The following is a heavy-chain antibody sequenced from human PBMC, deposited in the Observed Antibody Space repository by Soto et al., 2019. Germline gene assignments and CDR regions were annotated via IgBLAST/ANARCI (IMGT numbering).Heavy chain of an antibody. CDR1: GYTFSGYY. D-gene: IGHD2-8*01. CDR2: ITPDGGGT. CDR3: ASRSSGQYSNGVDI. V-gene: IGHV1-2*02. J-gene: IGHJ6*02. Sequence: GASVKVSCKASGYTFSGYYVHWMRQISGRGFERMGWITPDGGGTNYEPKFRGRVTLTRDMSLNTVYMELKGLTSHDTAVYFCASRSSGQYSNGVDIWGQGTTVTVSS.